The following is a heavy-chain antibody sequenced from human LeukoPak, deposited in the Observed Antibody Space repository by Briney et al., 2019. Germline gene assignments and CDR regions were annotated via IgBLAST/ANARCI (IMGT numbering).Heavy chain of an antibody. V-gene: IGHV5-51*01. J-gene: IGHJ3*02. Sequence: GESLQISCQGSGYSFTSYWIGWVRQMPGKGLEWMGIIYPGDSDTRYSPSFQGQVTISVDKSISTAYLQWSSLKASDTAMYYCARQFYYDSSGYYYAEGDAFDIWGQGTMVTVSS. CDR2: IYPGDSDT. CDR1: GYSFTSYW. CDR3: ARQFYYDSSGYYYAEGDAFDI. D-gene: IGHD3-22*01.